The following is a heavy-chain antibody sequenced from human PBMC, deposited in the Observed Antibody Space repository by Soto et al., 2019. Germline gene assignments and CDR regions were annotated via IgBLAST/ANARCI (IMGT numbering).Heavy chain of an antibody. CDR1: GYSFTSYW. CDR2: IYPGDSDT. D-gene: IGHD6-13*01. Sequence: PVESLKISCKGSGYSFTSYWIGCVRQMPGKGLEWMGIIYPGDSDTRYSPSFQGQVTISADKSISTAYLQWSSLKASDTAMYYCARTSAAGKYYYGMDVWGQGTTVTVSS. J-gene: IGHJ6*02. V-gene: IGHV5-51*01. CDR3: ARTSAAGKYYYGMDV.